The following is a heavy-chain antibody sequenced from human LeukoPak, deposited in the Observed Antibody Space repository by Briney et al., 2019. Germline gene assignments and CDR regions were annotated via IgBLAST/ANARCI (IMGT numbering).Heavy chain of an antibody. Sequence: SETLSLTCTVSGGSINTYYWSWIRQPPGKGLEWIGYIYYSGYTKYNPSLKTRVTISVDTSKNQFSLKLSSVTAADTAVYYCARSYSNAGYYFYGMGVWGQGTTVTVSS. J-gene: IGHJ6*02. D-gene: IGHD4-11*01. V-gene: IGHV4-59*08. CDR2: IYYSGYT. CDR1: GGSINTYY. CDR3: ARSYSNAGYYFYGMGV.